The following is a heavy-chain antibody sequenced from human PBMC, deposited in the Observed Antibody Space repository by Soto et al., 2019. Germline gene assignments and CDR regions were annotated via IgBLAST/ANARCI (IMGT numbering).Heavy chain of an antibody. CDR3: AKRVLRRVFGLVPTTADYFDF. CDR1: GFSLTTSGVG. J-gene: IGHJ4*02. Sequence: QITLNESGPTQVKPRQTLTLTCTFSGFSLTTSGVGVGWIRQSPGKAPEWLALIYWDDDKRYSPSLKCRLTITKDTSKNQVVLTMADLDPADTATYYCAKRVLRRVFGLVPTTADYFDFWGQGTPVAVSS. V-gene: IGHV2-5*02. CDR2: IYWDDDK. D-gene: IGHD3-3*01.